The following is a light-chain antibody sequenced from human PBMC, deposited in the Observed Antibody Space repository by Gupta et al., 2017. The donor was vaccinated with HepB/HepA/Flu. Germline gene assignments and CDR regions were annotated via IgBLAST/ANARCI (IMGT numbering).Light chain of an antibody. Sequence: DIQMTQSPSSLSASVGDRVTITCRASQSISSYLNWYQQKPGKAPKLLIYAASSLQSGVPSRFSGSGSGTDFTLTSSRLQAEDFANYYHQQSYSTPFGGGTKVEIK. CDR3: QQSYSTP. J-gene: IGKJ4*01. V-gene: IGKV1-39*01. CDR2: AAS. CDR1: QSISSY.